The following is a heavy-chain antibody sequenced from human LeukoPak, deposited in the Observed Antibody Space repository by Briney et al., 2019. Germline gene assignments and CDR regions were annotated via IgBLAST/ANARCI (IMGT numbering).Heavy chain of an antibody. Sequence: ASVKVSCKASGYTFTSYYLHWVRQAPGQGLEWMGIINPSGGSTNYARKFQGRVTMTRDKSTRTVYMEVSSLRSEDTAVYYCTRRYYDGMDVWGQGTTVTVSS. J-gene: IGHJ6*02. V-gene: IGHV1-46*01. CDR3: TRRYYDGMDV. CDR1: GYTFTSYY. CDR2: INPSGGST.